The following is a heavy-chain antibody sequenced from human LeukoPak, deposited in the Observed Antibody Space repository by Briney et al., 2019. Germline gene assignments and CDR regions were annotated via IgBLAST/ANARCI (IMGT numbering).Heavy chain of an antibody. CDR2: IIPIFGTA. Sequence: GASVKVSCKASGGTFSSYAISWVRQAPGQGLEWMGGIIPIFGTANYAQKFQGRVTITADESTSTAYMELSSLRSEDTAVYYCARLNCSSTSCSYYGTDVWGKGTTVTVSS. J-gene: IGHJ6*04. D-gene: IGHD2-2*01. CDR3: ARLNCSSTSCSYYGTDV. V-gene: IGHV1-69*13. CDR1: GGTFSSYA.